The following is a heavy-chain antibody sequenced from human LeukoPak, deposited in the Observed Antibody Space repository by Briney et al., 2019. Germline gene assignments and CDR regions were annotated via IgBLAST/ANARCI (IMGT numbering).Heavy chain of an antibody. CDR1: GFTFSSYA. J-gene: IGHJ5*02. V-gene: IGHV3-23*01. D-gene: IGHD2-2*01. CDR2: ISGSGGST. Sequence: GGSLRLSCAASGFTFSSYAMNWVRQAPGKGLEWVSAISGSGGSTYYADSVKGRFTISRDNAKNSLYLQMNSLRAEDTAVYYCARVSVPAAKNWFDPWGQGTLVTVSS. CDR3: ARVSVPAAKNWFDP.